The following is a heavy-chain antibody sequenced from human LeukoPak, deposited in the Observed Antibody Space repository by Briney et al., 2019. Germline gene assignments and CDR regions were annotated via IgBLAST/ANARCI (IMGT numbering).Heavy chain of an antibody. CDR1: GYTFIDYY. CDR2: ISAYNGNT. CDR3: ARGRDQLGDY. D-gene: IGHD2-2*01. J-gene: IGHJ4*02. V-gene: IGHV1-18*04. Sequence: ASVKVSCKASGYTFIDYYMHWVRQAPGQGLEWMGWISAYNGNTNYAQKLQGRVTMTTDTSTSTAYMELRSLRSDDTAVYYCARGRDQLGDYWGQRTLVTVSS.